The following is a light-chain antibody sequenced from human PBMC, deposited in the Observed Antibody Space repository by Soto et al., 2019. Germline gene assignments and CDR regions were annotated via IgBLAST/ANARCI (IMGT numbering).Light chain of an antibody. Sequence: QLVLSQPPSASGTPGQRVTISCSGSNSNIGRNTVNWYQQFPGTAPKVLIYSDFQRPAGVPDRVSGSRSGTSASLIISGLQSEDEADYYCAAWDDSLNGVIFGGGTKVTVL. V-gene: IGLV1-44*01. CDR3: AAWDDSLNGVI. CDR1: NSNIGRNT. CDR2: SDF. J-gene: IGLJ2*01.